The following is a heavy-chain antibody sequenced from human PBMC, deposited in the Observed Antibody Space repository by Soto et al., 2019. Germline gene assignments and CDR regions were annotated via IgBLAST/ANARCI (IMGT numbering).Heavy chain of an antibody. CDR1: GFTFISYA. CDR2: ISGSGGST. CDR3: AKVGYYYDSSGYLISDAFDI. Sequence: PGWSLRLSCAASGFTFISYAMRWVRQAPGKGLEWVSAISGSGGSTYYADSVKGRFTISRDNSKNTLYLQMNSLRAEDTAVYYCAKVGYYYDSSGYLISDAFDIWGQGTMVTVSS. J-gene: IGHJ3*02. D-gene: IGHD3-22*01. V-gene: IGHV3-23*01.